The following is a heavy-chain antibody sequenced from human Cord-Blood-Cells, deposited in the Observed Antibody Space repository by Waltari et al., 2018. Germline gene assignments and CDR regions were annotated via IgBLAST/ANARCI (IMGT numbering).Heavy chain of an antibody. CDR1: GGSFSGYY. D-gene: IGHD5-18*01. V-gene: IGHV4-34*01. CDR2: INHSGST. CDR3: ARGGNVDTAMVY. J-gene: IGHJ4*02. Sequence: QVQLQQWGAGLLKPSETLSLTCAVYGGSFSGYYWSWIRQPPGKGLEWIGEINHSGSTNYHPSRKSRVTISVDTSKNQFSRKLSSVTAADTAVYYCARGGNVDTAMVYWGQGTLVTVSS.